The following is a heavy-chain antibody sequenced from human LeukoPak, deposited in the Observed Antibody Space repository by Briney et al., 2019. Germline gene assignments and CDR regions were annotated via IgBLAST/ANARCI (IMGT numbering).Heavy chain of an antibody. CDR1: GFTFSSYA. Sequence: QPGGSLRLSCAASGFTFSSYAMSWVRQAPGKGLEWVSAISGSGGSTYYADSVKGRFTISRDNSKKTLYLQMNSLRAEDTAVYYCAKVPCSSTSCYMYYFDYWGQGTLVTVSS. CDR2: ISGSGGST. J-gene: IGHJ4*02. V-gene: IGHV3-23*01. CDR3: AKVPCSSTSCYMYYFDY. D-gene: IGHD2-2*01.